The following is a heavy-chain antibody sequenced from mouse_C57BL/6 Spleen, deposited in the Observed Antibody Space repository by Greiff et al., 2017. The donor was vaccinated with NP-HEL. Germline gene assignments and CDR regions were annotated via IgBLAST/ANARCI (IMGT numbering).Heavy chain of an antibody. J-gene: IGHJ3*01. CDR1: GFTFSSYA. D-gene: IGHD2-3*01. CDR2: ISDGGSYT. CDR3: ARAGNDGYYWFAD. Sequence: EVQRVESGGGLVKPGGSLKLSCAASGFTFSSYAMSWVRQTPEKRLEWVATISDGGSYTYYPDNVKGRFTISRDNAKNNLYLQMSHLKSEDTAMYYCARAGNDGYYWFADWGQGTLVTVSA. V-gene: IGHV5-4*01.